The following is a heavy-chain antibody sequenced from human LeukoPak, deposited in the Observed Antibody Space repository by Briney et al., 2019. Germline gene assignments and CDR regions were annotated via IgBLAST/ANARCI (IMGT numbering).Heavy chain of an antibody. V-gene: IGHV3-30*04. D-gene: IGHD2-15*01. CDR2: ISYDGSNK. J-gene: IGHJ4*02. CDR1: GFTFSSYA. Sequence: GGSLRLSYAASGFTFSSYAMHWVRQAPGKGLEWVAVISYDGSNKYYADSVKGRFTISRDNFKNTLYLQMNSLRAEDTAVYYCARDAEGGTLFDYWGQGTLVTVSS. CDR3: ARDAEGGTLFDY.